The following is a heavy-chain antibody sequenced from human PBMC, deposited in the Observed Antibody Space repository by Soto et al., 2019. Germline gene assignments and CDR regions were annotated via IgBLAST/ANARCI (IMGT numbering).Heavy chain of an antibody. J-gene: IGHJ5*02. CDR3: ARGLNFGA. CDR1: GGSFSGYY. D-gene: IGHD3-10*01. V-gene: IGHV4-34*01. CDR2: INHSGST. Sequence: QVQLQQWGAGLLKPSETLSLTCAVYGGSFSGYYWSWIRQPPGKGLEWIGEINHSGSTNYNPSLKRRVTISVDTSKNQFSLKLSSVTAADTAVYYCARGLNFGAWGQGTLVTVSS.